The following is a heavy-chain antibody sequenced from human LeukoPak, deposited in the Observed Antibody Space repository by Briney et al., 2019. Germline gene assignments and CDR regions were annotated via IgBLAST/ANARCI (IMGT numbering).Heavy chain of an antibody. Sequence: ASVKVSCRASGYTFTGYYMHWVRQAPGQGLEWMGWINPNSGGTNYAQKFQGRVTMTRDTSISTAYMELSRLRSDDTAVYYCARDRNYYDSSGYYYYWGQGTLVTVSS. J-gene: IGHJ4*02. CDR3: ARDRNYYDSSGYYYY. D-gene: IGHD3-22*01. CDR1: GYTFTGYY. V-gene: IGHV1-2*02. CDR2: INPNSGGT.